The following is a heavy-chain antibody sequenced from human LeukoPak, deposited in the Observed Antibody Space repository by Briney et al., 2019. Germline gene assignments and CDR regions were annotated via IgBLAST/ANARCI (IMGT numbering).Heavy chain of an antibody. CDR2: ISSSGSTI. CDR1: GFTFSSYE. J-gene: IGHJ4*02. V-gene: IGHV3-48*03. CDR3: ATTRRDFSVDY. Sequence: GGSLRLSCAASGFTFSSYEMNWVRQAPGKGLEWVSYISSSGSTIYYADSVKGRFTISRDNAKNSLYLQMNSLRAEDTAVYYCATTRRDFSVDYWGQGTLVTVSS.